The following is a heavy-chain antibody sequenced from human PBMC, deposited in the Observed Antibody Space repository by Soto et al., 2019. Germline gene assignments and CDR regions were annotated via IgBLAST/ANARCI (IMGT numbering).Heavy chain of an antibody. CDR2: IIPIFGTA. V-gene: IGHV1-69*01. Sequence: QVQLVQSGAEVKKPGSSVKVSCKASGGTFSSYAISWVRQAPGQGLEWMGGIIPIFGTANYAQKFQGRVTITADESTSTAYMELSSLRSEDTAVYYCARHNGNDFWSGYYTGVYWFDPWGQGTLVTVSS. CDR3: ARHNGNDFWSGYYTGVYWFDP. D-gene: IGHD3-3*01. J-gene: IGHJ5*02. CDR1: GGTFSSYA.